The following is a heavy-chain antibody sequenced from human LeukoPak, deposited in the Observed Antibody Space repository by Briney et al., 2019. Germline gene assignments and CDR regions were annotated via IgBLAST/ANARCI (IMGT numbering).Heavy chain of an antibody. D-gene: IGHD1-26*01. CDR1: AGSISPYY. Sequence: SETLSLTCTVSAGSISPYYWCWIRQPPGKGLEWIGYIYYRGFSDYNPPLKSRVTMSVDTSKNLFSLKLSSVTAADTAVYYCARVAGGSHYSWHFDLWGRGTLVTVSS. V-gene: IGHV4-59*01. CDR2: IYYRGFS. J-gene: IGHJ2*01. CDR3: ARVAGGSHYSWHFDL.